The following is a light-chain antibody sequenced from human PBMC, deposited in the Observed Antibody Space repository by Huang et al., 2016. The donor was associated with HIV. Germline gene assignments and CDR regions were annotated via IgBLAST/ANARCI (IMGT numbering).Light chain of an antibody. J-gene: IGKJ2*01. CDR2: GTS. V-gene: IGKV3-20*01. CDR1: QSVDSGY. Sequence: EVVLTQSPGSLSVSVGDRVTVSCRASQSVDSGYLAWYQQKTGQSPRRLVYGTSSRASGIPSRFSGSGSGTDFTLTISRLEPEDFGVYYCHQYSSSKATFGQGTKVDI. CDR3: HQYSSSKAT.